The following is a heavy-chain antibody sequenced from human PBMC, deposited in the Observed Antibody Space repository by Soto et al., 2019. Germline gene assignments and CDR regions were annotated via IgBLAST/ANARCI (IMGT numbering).Heavy chain of an antibody. D-gene: IGHD3-16*02. CDR1: GFTFSSYA. CDR3: AREGRGSYRYTGIDY. J-gene: IGHJ4*02. Sequence: GGSLRLSCAASGFTFSSYAMHWVRQAPGKGLEWVAVISYDGSNKYYADSVKGRFTISRDNSKNTLYLQMNSLRAEDTAVYYCAREGRGSYRYTGIDYWGQGTLVTVSS. V-gene: IGHV3-30-3*01. CDR2: ISYDGSNK.